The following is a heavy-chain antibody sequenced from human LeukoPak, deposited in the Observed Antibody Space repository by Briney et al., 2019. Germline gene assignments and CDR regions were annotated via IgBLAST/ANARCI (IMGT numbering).Heavy chain of an antibody. J-gene: IGHJ4*02. CDR3: AKDPNSVATPGPFDY. CDR1: GFTFSSYA. CDR2: ISDRGGGT. V-gene: IGHV3-23*01. Sequence: GGSLILSCAASGFTFSSYAMSWVRQAPGKGLEWVSAISDRGGGTYYADSVKGRFAISRDNSKNTLYLQMNSLRAEDTAVYFCAKDPNSVATPGPFDYWGQGTLVTVSS. D-gene: IGHD5-12*01.